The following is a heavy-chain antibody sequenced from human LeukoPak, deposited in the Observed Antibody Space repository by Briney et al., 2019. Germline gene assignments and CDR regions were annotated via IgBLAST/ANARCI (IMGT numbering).Heavy chain of an antibody. CDR1: GGSISSYY. J-gene: IGHJ4*02. D-gene: IGHD3-10*01. CDR2: IYTSGST. Sequence: PSETLSLTCAVSGGSISSYYWTWIRQPPGKGLEWIGYIYTSGSTNYNPSLKSRVTISVDTSKNQFSLKPSSVTAADTAVYYCATTGFTADEYYFDYWGQGTLVTVSS. V-gene: IGHV4-4*09. CDR3: ATTGFTADEYYFDY.